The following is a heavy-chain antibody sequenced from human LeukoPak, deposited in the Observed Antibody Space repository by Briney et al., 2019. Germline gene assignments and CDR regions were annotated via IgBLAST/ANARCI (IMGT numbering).Heavy chain of an antibody. V-gene: IGHV3-66*01. CDR2: IYYGYTI. Sequence: GGSLRLSCAASGFTFSSYEMNWVRQAPGKGLEWISVIYYGYTIKYADSVKGRFTISRDNSKNTLYLQMNSLRAEDTAVYYCARDFSGWFNFDYWGQGTLVTVSS. CDR3: ARDFSGWFNFDY. D-gene: IGHD6-19*01. CDR1: GFTFSSYE. J-gene: IGHJ4*02.